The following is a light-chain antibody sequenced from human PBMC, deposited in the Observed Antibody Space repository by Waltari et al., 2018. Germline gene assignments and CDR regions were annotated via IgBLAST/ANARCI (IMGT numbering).Light chain of an antibody. CDR1: QSVSSN. J-gene: IGKJ1*01. CDR3: QQYNNWPPWT. Sequence: EIVMTQSPATLSVSPGERATLSCRASQSVSSNLAWYQQKPGQAPRLLIYGASTRATGIPARFSGSGSARAFTLTISSLQSEDFAVYYCQQYNNWPPWTFGQGTKVEIK. CDR2: GAS. V-gene: IGKV3-15*01.